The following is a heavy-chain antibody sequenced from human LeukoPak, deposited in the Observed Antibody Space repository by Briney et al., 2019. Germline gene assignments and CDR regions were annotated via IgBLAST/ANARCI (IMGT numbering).Heavy chain of an antibody. V-gene: IGHV3-21*01. D-gene: IGHD3-22*01. CDR3: ARGAYYYDSSLGY. Sequence: GGSLRLSCAASGFTFSSYSMNWVRQAPGKGLEWVSSISSSSSYIYYADSVKGRFTISRDNAKNSLYLQMNSLRAEDTAVCYCARGAYYYDSSLGYWGQGTLVTVSS. CDR2: ISSSSSYI. J-gene: IGHJ4*02. CDR1: GFTFSSYS.